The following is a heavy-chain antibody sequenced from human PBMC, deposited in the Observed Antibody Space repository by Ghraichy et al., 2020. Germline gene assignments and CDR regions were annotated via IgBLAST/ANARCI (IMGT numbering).Heavy chain of an antibody. CDR3: ARTSSSWNWYFDL. CDR1: GGSISSGGYY. D-gene: IGHD6-13*01. V-gene: IGHV4-31*03. J-gene: IGHJ2*01. CDR2: IYYSGST. Sequence: SETLSLTCTVSGGSISSGGYYWSWIRQHPGKGLEWIGYIYYSGSTYYNPSLKSRVTISVDTSKNQFSLKLSSVTAADTAVYYCARTSSSWNWYFDLWGRGTLVTVSS.